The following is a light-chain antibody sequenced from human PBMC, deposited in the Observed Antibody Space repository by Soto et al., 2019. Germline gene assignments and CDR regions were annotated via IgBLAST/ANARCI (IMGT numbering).Light chain of an antibody. CDR3: QQYENLPT. Sequence: DIPLTQSPSSLSATLGWGATIXLQASQNINNYLNWYQQKPGRAPKLLIYDASNLEAGVPSRFRGSGSGTDFTFTISRLQPEDIATYYCQQYENLPTFGQGTRLEIK. CDR1: QNINNY. V-gene: IGKV1-33*01. J-gene: IGKJ5*01. CDR2: DAS.